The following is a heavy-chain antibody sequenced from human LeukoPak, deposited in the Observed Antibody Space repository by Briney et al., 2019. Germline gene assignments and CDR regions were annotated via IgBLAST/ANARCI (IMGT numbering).Heavy chain of an antibody. D-gene: IGHD1-1*01. CDR3: TRDLSPGGGGTGHFDF. CDR1: GYSISSGYY. Sequence: PSETLSLTCAVSGYSISSGYYWGWIRQPPGKGLEWIGSIYHSGSTYYNLSLKGRVTISVDKSKNQFSLRLSSVTAADTAMYYCTRDLSPGGGGTGHFDFWGQGTLVTVSS. J-gene: IGHJ4*02. CDR2: IYHSGST. V-gene: IGHV4-38-2*02.